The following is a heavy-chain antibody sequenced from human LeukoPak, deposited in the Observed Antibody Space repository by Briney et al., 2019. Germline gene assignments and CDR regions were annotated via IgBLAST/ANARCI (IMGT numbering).Heavy chain of an antibody. Sequence: ASVKVSCKVSGYTLTELSMHWVRQAPGKGLEWMGGFDPEDGETIYAQKFQGRVTMTEDTSTDTAYMELSSLRSEDTAVYYCATAFHGSGSYPFDYWGQGTLVTVSS. J-gene: IGHJ4*02. V-gene: IGHV1-24*01. D-gene: IGHD3-10*01. CDR3: ATAFHGSGSYPFDY. CDR1: GYTLTELS. CDR2: FDPEDGET.